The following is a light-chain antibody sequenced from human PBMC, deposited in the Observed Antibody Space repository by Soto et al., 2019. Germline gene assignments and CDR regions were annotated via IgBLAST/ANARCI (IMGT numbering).Light chain of an antibody. CDR2: AAS. Sequence: DIQMTQSTSSLSASVGDRVTITCRASQSISNYLNWYQQKPGKAPKLLIYAASSLQSGVPSRFSGSGSGTDFTLTISSLQPEDFATYYCQQSYSTPRTFAQGTKVAIK. CDR3: QQSYSTPRT. V-gene: IGKV1-39*01. CDR1: QSISNY. J-gene: IGKJ1*01.